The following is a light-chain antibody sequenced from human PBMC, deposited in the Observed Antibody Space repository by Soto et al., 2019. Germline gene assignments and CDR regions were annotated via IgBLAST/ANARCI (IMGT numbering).Light chain of an antibody. CDR3: CSYAGSRNVV. V-gene: IGLV2-23*01. J-gene: IGLJ2*01. CDR1: SGDVGSYNL. CDR2: EGI. Sequence: QSALTQPASVSGSPGQSITISCTGTSGDVGSYNLVSWYQQHPGKAPKVIIYEGIKRRSGVSDRFSGSKSGNTASLTIAGLQAEDEAHYYCCSYAGSRNVVFGGGTKVTVL.